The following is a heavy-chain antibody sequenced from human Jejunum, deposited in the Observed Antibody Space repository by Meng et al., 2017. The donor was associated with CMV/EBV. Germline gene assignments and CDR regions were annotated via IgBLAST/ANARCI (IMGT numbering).Heavy chain of an antibody. V-gene: IGHV2-5*02. D-gene: IGHD2-2*01. J-gene: IGHJ5*02. CDR1: GFSLSTSEVG. Sequence: ITVKESGPTLVKPPQTLTLTCTFSGFSLSTSEVGVGWIRQPPGKALEWLAVIYWDDDKRYSPSLKSRLTITKDTSKNQVVLTLTNMDPVDTATYYCALFTRSWFDPWGQGTLVTVSS. CDR3: ALFTRSWFDP. CDR2: IYWDDDK.